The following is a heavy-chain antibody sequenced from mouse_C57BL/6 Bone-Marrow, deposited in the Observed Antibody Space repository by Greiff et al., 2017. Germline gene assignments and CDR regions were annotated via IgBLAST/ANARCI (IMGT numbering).Heavy chain of an antibody. J-gene: IGHJ2*01. Sequence: QVQLKQPGAELVKPGASVKLSCKASGYTFTSYWMHWVKQRPGQGLEWIGMIHPNSGSTNYNEKFKSKATLTVDKSSSTAYMQLSSLTSEDSAVYYCARAHGSSSYYFDYWGQGTTLTVSS. CDR2: IHPNSGST. CDR1: GYTFTSYW. D-gene: IGHD1-1*01. CDR3: ARAHGSSSYYFDY. V-gene: IGHV1-64*01.